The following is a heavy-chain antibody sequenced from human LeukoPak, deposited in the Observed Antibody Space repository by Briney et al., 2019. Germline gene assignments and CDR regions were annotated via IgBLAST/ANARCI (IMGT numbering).Heavy chain of an antibody. CDR2: IRWNSGSI. Sequence: GGSLRLSCAASGFTFDDYAMHWVRQAPGKGLEWVSGIRWNSGSIGYADSVKGRFTISRDNAKNSLYLQMNSLRAEDMALYYCARSDYVWGSYRYYFDYWGQGTLVTVSS. V-gene: IGHV3-9*03. D-gene: IGHD3-16*02. CDR3: ARSDYVWGSYRYYFDY. CDR1: GFTFDDYA. J-gene: IGHJ4*02.